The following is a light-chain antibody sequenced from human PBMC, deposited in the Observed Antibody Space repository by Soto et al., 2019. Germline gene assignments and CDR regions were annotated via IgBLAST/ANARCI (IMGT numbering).Light chain of an antibody. CDR3: QQYYNTPYT. V-gene: IGKV3-15*01. Sequence: EIVMTQSPATLSVSPGEGATLSCRASQGIGSTLAWYQHKPGQTPRLLIYDASTRATGVPARFSGSGSGTEFTLTINSLQAGDEAVYHCQQYYNTPYTFGQGTKLEIK. CDR2: DAS. J-gene: IGKJ2*01. CDR1: QGIGST.